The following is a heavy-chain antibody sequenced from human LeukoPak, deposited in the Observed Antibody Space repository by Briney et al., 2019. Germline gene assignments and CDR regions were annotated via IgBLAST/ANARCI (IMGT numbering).Heavy chain of an antibody. Sequence: SETLSLTCAVYGGPFSGYYWSWIRQPPGKGLEWIGEINHSGSTNYNPSLKSRVTISVDTSKKQFSLKLSSVTAADTAVYYCAGHHPRNTVDFWGQGTLVTVSS. CDR1: GGPFSGYY. CDR3: AGHHPRNTVDF. J-gene: IGHJ4*02. CDR2: INHSGST. V-gene: IGHV4-34*01. D-gene: IGHD2-8*02.